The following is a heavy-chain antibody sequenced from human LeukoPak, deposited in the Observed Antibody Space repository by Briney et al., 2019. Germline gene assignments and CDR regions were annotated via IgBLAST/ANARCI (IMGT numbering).Heavy chain of an antibody. V-gene: IGHV5-51*01. CDR2: IYPGDSDT. Sequence: GESLKISCKGSGYSFTNSWIGWVRQMPGKGLEWMGIIYPGDSDTRYSPSFQGHVTISADKSISTAYLQWSSLKASDTAMYHCAKLPPYDNAFDIWGQGTMVTVSS. CDR1: GYSFTNSW. D-gene: IGHD3-22*01. CDR3: AKLPPYDNAFDI. J-gene: IGHJ3*02.